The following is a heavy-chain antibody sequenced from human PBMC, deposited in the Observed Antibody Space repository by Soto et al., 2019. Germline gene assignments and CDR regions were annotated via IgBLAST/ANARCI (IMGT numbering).Heavy chain of an antibody. J-gene: IGHJ5*02. CDR2: IGRDSGKP. CDR3: ARDYYREGSYWTDCFDP. Sequence: TSVKVSCKASGYTFKDYGISWVRQAPGQGLEWMGWIGRDSGKPKTNYAQKFQGRVTMTTDTSTTTVYMEVRSLRSDDTAVYFCARDYYREGSYWTDCFDPWGQGTQVTVSS. V-gene: IGHV1-18*01. D-gene: IGHD3-10*01. CDR1: GYTFKDYG.